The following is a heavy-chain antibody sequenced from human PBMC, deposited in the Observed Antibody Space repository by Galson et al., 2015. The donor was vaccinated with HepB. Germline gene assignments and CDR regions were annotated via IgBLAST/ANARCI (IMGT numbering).Heavy chain of an antibody. Sequence: SLRLSCAASGFTFSSYSMNWVRQAPGKGLEWVSSISSRSSYIYYADSVKGRYTISRDNAKNSLYLQMNSLRAEDTAVYYCARDHFVEMATIFDYWGQGTLVTVSS. CDR3: ARDHFVEMATIFDY. CDR1: GFTFSSYS. J-gene: IGHJ4*02. D-gene: IGHD5-24*01. CDR2: ISSRSSYI. V-gene: IGHV3-21*01.